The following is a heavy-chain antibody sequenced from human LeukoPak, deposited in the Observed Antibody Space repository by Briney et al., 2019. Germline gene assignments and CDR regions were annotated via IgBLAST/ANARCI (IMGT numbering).Heavy chain of an antibody. Sequence: GGSLRLSCAASGFTFSSYGMHWVRQAPGKGLEWVAIIWYDGSNKYYADSVKGRFTISRDNSKNTLYLQMNGLRAEDTAVYYCARDSGYSGYDLHYWGQGTLVTVSS. J-gene: IGHJ4*02. CDR2: IWYDGSNK. CDR1: GFTFSSYG. V-gene: IGHV3-33*01. D-gene: IGHD5-12*01. CDR3: ARDSGYSGYDLHY.